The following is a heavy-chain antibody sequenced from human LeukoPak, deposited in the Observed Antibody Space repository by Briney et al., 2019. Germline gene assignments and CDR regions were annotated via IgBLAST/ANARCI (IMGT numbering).Heavy chain of an antibody. D-gene: IGHD2-2*01. CDR2: ISYDGSNK. CDR1: RFTFSSFG. CDR3: ARRSSSQDFDY. J-gene: IGHJ4*02. V-gene: IGHV3-30*03. Sequence: GGSLRLSCAASRFTFSSFGMHWVRQAPGKGLEWVALISYDGSNKYYADSVKGRFTISRDNSKNSLYLQMNSLRAEDSAVYYCARRSSSQDFDYWGQGTQVTVSS.